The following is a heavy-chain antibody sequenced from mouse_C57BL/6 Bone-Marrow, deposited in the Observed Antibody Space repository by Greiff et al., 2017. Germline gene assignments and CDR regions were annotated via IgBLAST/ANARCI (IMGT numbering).Heavy chain of an antibody. Sequence: QVQLQQSGAELAKPGASVKLSCKASGYTFTSYGISWVKQRTGQGLEWIGEIYPRSGNTYYNEKFKGKATLTADKSSGTAYMELRSLTSGDSAVYFCARHGAYYSKSHWGQGTTLTVSS. J-gene: IGHJ2*01. CDR2: IYPRSGNT. V-gene: IGHV1-81*01. CDR1: GYTFTSYG. CDR3: ARHGAYYSKSH. D-gene: IGHD2-5*01.